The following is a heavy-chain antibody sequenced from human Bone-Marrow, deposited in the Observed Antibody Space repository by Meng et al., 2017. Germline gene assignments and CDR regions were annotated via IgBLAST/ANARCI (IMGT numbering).Heavy chain of an antibody. CDR3: ARAGGNRDEGGTYYDDRSGYFPLSIDY. CDR1: GGSISSSNR. J-gene: IGHJ4*02. Sequence: QVQLQESGPGLVKPSGTLSLTCAVSGGSISSSNRWIWVRQPPGKGLEWIGEIYHSGSTNYNPSLKSRVTISVDKSKNQFSLKLSSVTAADTAVYYCARAGGNRDEGGTYYDDRSGYFPLSIDYSGQGTLVTVSS. V-gene: IGHV4-4*02. D-gene: IGHD3-22*01. CDR2: IYHSGST.